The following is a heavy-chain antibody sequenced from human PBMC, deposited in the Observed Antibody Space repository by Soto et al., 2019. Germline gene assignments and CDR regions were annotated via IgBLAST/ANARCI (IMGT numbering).Heavy chain of an antibody. CDR1: GFTFARYG. J-gene: IGHJ4*02. CDR3: ARTSGFYDY. D-gene: IGHD5-12*01. V-gene: IGHV3-23*01. Sequence: GGTLRLSCAASGFTFARYGITWVRQAQGQGQEWVSDICIGFTTHYADSVKGRLTISRDNSKSTLFLQMDNVRAQDTAVYYCARTSGFYDYWGQGTLVTVSS. CDR2: ICIGFTT.